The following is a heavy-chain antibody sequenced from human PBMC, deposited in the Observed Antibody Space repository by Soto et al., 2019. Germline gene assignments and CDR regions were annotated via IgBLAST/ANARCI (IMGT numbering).Heavy chain of an antibody. V-gene: IGHV1-2*04. CDR1: GYTFTVYY. CDR2: INPNSGGT. Sequence: ASVKVSCKASGYTFTVYYMHWVRQAPGQGLEWMGWINPNSGGTNYAQKFQGWVTMTRDTSISTAYMELSRLRSDDTAVYYCARVYCSSTSCPENYFDYWGQGTLVTVSS. D-gene: IGHD2-2*01. J-gene: IGHJ4*02. CDR3: ARVYCSSTSCPENYFDY.